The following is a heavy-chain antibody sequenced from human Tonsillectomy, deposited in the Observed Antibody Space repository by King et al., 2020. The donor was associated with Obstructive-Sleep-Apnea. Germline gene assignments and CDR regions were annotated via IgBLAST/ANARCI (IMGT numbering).Heavy chain of an antibody. V-gene: IGHV3-15*01. CDR1: GFTFRNAW. CDR3: TTSSGYSSGWYGV. CDR2: IKSKTDGGTT. Sequence: VQLVESGGGLVKPGGSLRLSCAASGFTFRNAWMSWVRQAPGKGLEWVGRIKSKTDGGTTDYVAPVKGRFTISRDDSKNTLYLQMKSLKTEDTAVYYCTTSSGYSSGWYGVWGQGTLVTVSS. D-gene: IGHD6-19*01. J-gene: IGHJ4*02.